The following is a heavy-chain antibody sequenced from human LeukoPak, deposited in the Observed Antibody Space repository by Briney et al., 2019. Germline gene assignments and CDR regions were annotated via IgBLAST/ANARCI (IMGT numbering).Heavy chain of an antibody. CDR1: GGSISSGGYY. Sequence: TLSLTCTVSGGSISSGGYYWSWIWQPPGKGLEWIGYIYHSGSTYYNPSLKSRVTISVDRSKNQFSLKLSSVTAADTAVYYCARGIITMVRGVIIGPYYFDYWGQGTLVTVSS. CDR3: ARGIITMVRGVIIGPYYFDY. CDR2: IYHSGST. D-gene: IGHD3-10*01. J-gene: IGHJ4*02. V-gene: IGHV4-30-2*01.